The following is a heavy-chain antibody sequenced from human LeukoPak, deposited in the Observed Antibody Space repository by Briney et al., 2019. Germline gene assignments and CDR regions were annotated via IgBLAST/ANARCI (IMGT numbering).Heavy chain of an antibody. CDR3: ARGSAAAGTYWFDP. J-gene: IGHJ5*02. CDR2: IKQGGSEK. Sequence: GGSLRLSCAASGFIFSDHWMSWVRQAPGKGLEWVANIKQGGSEKYYVDSVKGRFTISRDNAKNSLYLQMNSLRAEDTAVYYCARGSAAAGTYWFDPWGQGTLVTVSS. D-gene: IGHD6-13*01. CDR1: GFIFSDHW. V-gene: IGHV3-7*01.